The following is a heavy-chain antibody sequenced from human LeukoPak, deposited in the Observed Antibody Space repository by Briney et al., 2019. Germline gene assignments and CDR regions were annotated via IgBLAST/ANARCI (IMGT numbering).Heavy chain of an antibody. CDR3: ARDTSWGWYYMDV. J-gene: IGHJ6*03. V-gene: IGHV4-59*01. D-gene: IGHD2-2*01. CDR1: GGSISSYY. Sequence: PSGTLSLTCTVSGGSISSYYWSWIRQPPGKGLEWIGYIYYSGSTNYNPSLKSRVTISVDTSKNQFSLKLSSVTAADTAVYYCARDTSWGWYYMDVWGKGTTVTVSS. CDR2: IYYSGST.